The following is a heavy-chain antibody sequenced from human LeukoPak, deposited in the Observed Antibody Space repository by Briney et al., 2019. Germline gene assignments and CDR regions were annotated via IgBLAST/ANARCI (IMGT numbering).Heavy chain of an antibody. CDR1: GYTFTSYG. CDR3: ARLNDDSSGYRPLEY. Sequence: ASVKVSCKASGYTFTSYGISWVRQATGQGLEWMGWMNPNSGNTGYAQKFQGRVTMTRNTSISTAYMELSSLRSEDTAVYYCARLNDDSSGYRPLEYWGQGALVTVSS. D-gene: IGHD3-22*01. V-gene: IGHV1-8*02. CDR2: MNPNSGNT. J-gene: IGHJ4*02.